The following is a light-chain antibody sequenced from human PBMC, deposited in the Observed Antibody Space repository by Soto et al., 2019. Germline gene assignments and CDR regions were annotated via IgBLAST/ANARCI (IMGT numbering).Light chain of an antibody. CDR3: QQYGGSPRT. CDR1: QRVSSK. CDR2: GAS. J-gene: IGKJ2*01. Sequence: PGERATLSCRASQRVSSKLAWYQQKPGQAPRVLIYGASSRVTGIPDRFGGSGSGTDFTLTISRLEPEDFAVYYCQQYGGSPRTFGQGTKLEI. V-gene: IGKV3-20*01.